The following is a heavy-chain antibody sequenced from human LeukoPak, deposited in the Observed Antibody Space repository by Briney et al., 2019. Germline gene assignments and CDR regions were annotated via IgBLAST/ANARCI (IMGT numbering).Heavy chain of an antibody. CDR1: GFTFGKYW. V-gene: IGHV3-7*03. Sequence: GGSLRLSCVASGFTFGKYWMSWVRQAPGKGLEWVANIRLDGSEKNYVDSVKGRFTISRDNTKNSLYLQMNSLRAEDTAVFYCARDQYDTWSRRGNFDSWGQGTLVIVSS. D-gene: IGHD3-3*01. J-gene: IGHJ4*02. CDR3: ARDQYDTWSRRGNFDS. CDR2: IRLDGSEK.